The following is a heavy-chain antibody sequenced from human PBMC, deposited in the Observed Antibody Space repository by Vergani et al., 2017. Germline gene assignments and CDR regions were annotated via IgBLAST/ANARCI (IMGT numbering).Heavy chain of an antibody. V-gene: IGHV3-23*01. CDR2: LSASDRRT. CDR1: GFTFIMHA. Sequence: EVQLLESGGDLVQPGGSLRLSCAASGFTFIMHAMSWVRQAPGKGLEWVSTLSASDRRTHYADSVKGRFTISRDISKNTLYLQMNSLRVEDTAVYYCARWGNEKRLDSWGQGTLVTVSS. CDR3: ARWGNEKRLDS. D-gene: IGHD1-1*01. J-gene: IGHJ5*01.